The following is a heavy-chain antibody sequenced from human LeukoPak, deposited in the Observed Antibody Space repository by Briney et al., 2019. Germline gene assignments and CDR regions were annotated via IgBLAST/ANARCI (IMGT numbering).Heavy chain of an antibody. CDR1: GYTFTGYY. CDR3: ARDSTAVPAASLYYFDY. J-gene: IGHJ4*02. V-gene: IGHV1-2*02. D-gene: IGHD2-2*01. Sequence: ASVTVSCKASGYTFTGYYMHWVRQAPGQGLEWMGWINPNSGGTNYAQKFQGRVTMTRDTSISTAYMELSRLRSDDTAVYYCARDSTAVPAASLYYFDYWGQGTLVTVSS. CDR2: INPNSGGT.